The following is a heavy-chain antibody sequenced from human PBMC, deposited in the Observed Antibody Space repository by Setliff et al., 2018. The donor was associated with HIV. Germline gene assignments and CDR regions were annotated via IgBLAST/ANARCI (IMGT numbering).Heavy chain of an antibody. Sequence: ASVKVSCKASGYSFTFYGLHWVRQAPGQGLEWMGWVSVDNGNTKYAENFQDRLTLTTDASTGTGFMELSGLRSDDTAVYYCATPGVGAGAFDIWGRGTTVTVS. CDR1: GYSFTFYG. V-gene: IGHV1-18*04. CDR3: ATPGVGAGAFDI. CDR2: VSVDNGNT. D-gene: IGHD3-10*01. J-gene: IGHJ3*02.